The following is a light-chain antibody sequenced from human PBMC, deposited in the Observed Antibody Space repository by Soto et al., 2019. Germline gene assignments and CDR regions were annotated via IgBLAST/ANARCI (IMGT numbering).Light chain of an antibody. CDR3: QESYSVPGT. CDR1: QNINNY. CDR2: GAS. Sequence: DIELTQSPPSLAASVGDRVTITCRASQNINNYLIWYQQKPGKAPQLLIYGASILQSGVPSRFSGSASGTDFTLTIGRLQPEDFATYYCQESYSVPGTFGQGTKVEI. V-gene: IGKV1-39*01. J-gene: IGKJ1*01.